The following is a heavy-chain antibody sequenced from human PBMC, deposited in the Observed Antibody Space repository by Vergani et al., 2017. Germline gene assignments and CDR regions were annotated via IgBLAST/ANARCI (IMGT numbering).Heavy chain of an antibody. D-gene: IGHD2-15*01. CDR2: IHAGGST. Sequence: QVQLQESGPGLVKPSQTLSLTCTVSGDSGNRHIYYWTWIRQPAGKGLEWIGRIHAGGSTNSNPSLKSRVTMSVDMSSDQFSLNLTSVTAADTAVYHCARELFPSVVDFWGQGILVTVSS. CDR3: ARELFPSVVDF. CDR1: GDSGNRHIYY. V-gene: IGHV4-61*02. J-gene: IGHJ4*02.